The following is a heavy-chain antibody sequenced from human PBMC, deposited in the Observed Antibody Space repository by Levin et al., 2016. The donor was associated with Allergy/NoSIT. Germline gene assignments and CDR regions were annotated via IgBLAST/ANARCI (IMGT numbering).Heavy chain of an antibody. CDR3: ARVRGEGNYDILTGYSPDHGMDV. Sequence: GGSLRLSCAASGFTFSSYDMHWVRQATGKGLEWVSAIGTAGDTYYPGSVKGRFTISRENAKNSLYLQMNSLRAGDTAVYYCARVRGEGNYDILTGYSPDHGMDVWGQGTTVTVSS. D-gene: IGHD3-9*01. CDR1: GFTFSSYD. V-gene: IGHV3-13*04. CDR2: IGTAGDT. J-gene: IGHJ6*02.